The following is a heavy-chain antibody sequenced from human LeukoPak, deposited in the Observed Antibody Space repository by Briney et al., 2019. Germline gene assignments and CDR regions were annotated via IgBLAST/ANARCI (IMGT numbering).Heavy chain of an antibody. J-gene: IGHJ4*02. CDR1: GYTFTGYY. D-gene: IGHD6-13*01. Sequence: GASVKVSCKASGYTFTGYYMHWVRQAPGQGLEWMGWINPNSGGTNYAQKFQGRVTMTRDTSISTAYMELSRLRSDDTAVYYCARGRYSSSWYYFDYWGQGTLVTVSS. CDR3: ARGRYSSSWYYFDY. V-gene: IGHV1-2*02. CDR2: INPNSGGT.